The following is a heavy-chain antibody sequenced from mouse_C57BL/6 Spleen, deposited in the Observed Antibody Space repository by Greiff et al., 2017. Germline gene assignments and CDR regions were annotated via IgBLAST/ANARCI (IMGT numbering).Heavy chain of an antibody. D-gene: IGHD2-4*01. CDR2: IDPNSGGT. CDR1: GYTFTSYW. V-gene: IGHV1-72*01. J-gene: IGHJ3*01. CDR3: ARDPYYDYDRAWCAY. Sequence: QVQLQQPGAELVKPGASVKLSCKASGYTFTSYWMHWVKQRPGRGLEWIGRIDPNSGGTKYNEKFKSKATLTVDKPSSTAYMQLSSLTSEDSAVYYCARDPYYDYDRAWCAYWGQGTLVTVSA.